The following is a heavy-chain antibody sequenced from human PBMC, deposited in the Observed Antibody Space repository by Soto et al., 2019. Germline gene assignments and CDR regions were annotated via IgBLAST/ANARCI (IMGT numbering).Heavy chain of an antibody. J-gene: IGHJ4*02. CDR1: GGSIGSSSYY. D-gene: IGHD3-3*01. Sequence: SETLSLTCTVSGGSIGSSSYYWGWIRQPPGKGMEWIGSIYYSGSTYYNPSLKSRVTISVDTSKNQFSLKLSSVTAADTAVYYCASWYYYFWGGYCPEIDYCGQGTLLTVSS. V-gene: IGHV4-39*01. CDR2: IYYSGST. CDR3: ASWYYYFWGGYCPEIDY.